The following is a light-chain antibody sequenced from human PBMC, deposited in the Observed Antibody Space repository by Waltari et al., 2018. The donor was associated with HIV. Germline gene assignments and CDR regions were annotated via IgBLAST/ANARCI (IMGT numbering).Light chain of an antibody. CDR3: VGWDSRLSGYV. CDR2: KDT. CDR1: SSNIENDN. J-gene: IGLJ1*01. Sequence: SVLTQPPSASGTTGQRVTISCSGSSSNIENDNVYWYQQLTGAAPSLLIYKDTQRPSGVPDRFTGSKSGTSASLAISGLRSEDEADYYCVGWDSRLSGYVFGSGTKVTVL. V-gene: IGLV1-47*01.